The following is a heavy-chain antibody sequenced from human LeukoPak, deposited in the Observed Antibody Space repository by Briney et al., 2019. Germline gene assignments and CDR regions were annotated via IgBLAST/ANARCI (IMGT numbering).Heavy chain of an antibody. J-gene: IGHJ4*02. Sequence: PGGSLRLSCAASGFTFSSYSMNWVRQAPGKGLEWVSSISSSSSYIYYADSVKGRFTISRDNAKNSLYLQMNSLRAEDTAVYYCARDARRYYGSGSYYGYWGQGTQVTVSS. D-gene: IGHD3-10*01. CDR3: ARDARRYYGSGSYYGY. V-gene: IGHV3-21*01. CDR1: GFTFSSYS. CDR2: ISSSSSYI.